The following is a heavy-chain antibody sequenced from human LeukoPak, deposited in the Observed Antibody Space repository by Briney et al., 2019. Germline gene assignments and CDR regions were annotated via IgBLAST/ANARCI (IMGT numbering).Heavy chain of an antibody. D-gene: IGHD5-18*01. J-gene: IGHJ4*02. CDR1: GFTFSSYS. Sequence: GSLRLSCAASGFTFSSYSMNWVRQAPGKGLEWVSSISSSSSYIYYADSVKGRFTISRDNAKNSLYLQMNSLRAEDTAVYYCARPRGYSYGPSDYWGQGTLVTVSS. CDR2: ISSSSSYI. CDR3: ARPRGYSYGPSDY. V-gene: IGHV3-21*01.